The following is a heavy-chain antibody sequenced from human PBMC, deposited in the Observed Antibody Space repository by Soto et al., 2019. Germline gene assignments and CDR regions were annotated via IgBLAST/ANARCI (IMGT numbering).Heavy chain of an antibody. V-gene: IGHV3-23*01. CDR1: GFTFSSYA. CDR2: ISGSGGST. Sequence: QTGGSLRLSCVASGFTFSSYAMSWVRQAPGKGLEWVSAISGSGGSTYYADSVKGRFTISRDNSKNTLYLQMNSLRAEDTAVYYCAKGHSSDYYYYGMDVWGQGTTVTVSS. J-gene: IGHJ6*02. D-gene: IGHD6-25*01. CDR3: AKGHSSDYYYYGMDV.